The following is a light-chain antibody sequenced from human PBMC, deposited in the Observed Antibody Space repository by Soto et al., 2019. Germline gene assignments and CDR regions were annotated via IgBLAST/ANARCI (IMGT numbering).Light chain of an antibody. V-gene: IGLV1-40*01. CDR3: QSYDSSLSVV. CDR1: SSNIGAGYD. CDR2: GNS. Sequence: QAVVTQPPSVSGALGQRVTISCTGSSSNIGAGYDVHWYQQLPGTAPKILIYGNSNRPSGVPDRFSGSKSGTSASLAITGLQAEDEADYYCQSYDSSLSVVFGGGTKVTVL. J-gene: IGLJ2*01.